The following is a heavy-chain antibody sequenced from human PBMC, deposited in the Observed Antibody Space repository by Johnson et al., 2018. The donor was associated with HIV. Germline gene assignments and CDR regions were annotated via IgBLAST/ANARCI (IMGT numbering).Heavy chain of an antibody. V-gene: IGHV3-30*04. J-gene: IGHJ3*02. CDR3: ARDRGGGYVGGNSWNAFDI. CDR2: ISYDGSNK. D-gene: IGHD4-23*01. CDR1: GFTFSSYA. Sequence: QVQLVESGGGVVQPGRPLRLSCAASGFTFSSYAMHWVRQAPGKGLEWVAVISYDGSNKYYADSVKGRLTVSRDNFKNTLHLQMNSLRGEDTAVYYCARDRGGGYVGGNSWNAFDIWGQGTMVTVSS.